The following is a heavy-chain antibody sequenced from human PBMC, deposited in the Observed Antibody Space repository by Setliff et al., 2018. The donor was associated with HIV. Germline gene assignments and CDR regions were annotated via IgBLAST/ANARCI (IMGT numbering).Heavy chain of an antibody. J-gene: IGHJ4*02. CDR2: IKQDGSEK. CDR1: GFSFSTSW. D-gene: IGHD3-9*01. CDR3: ARDWRYDILTGKAVSDH. V-gene: IGHV3-7*01. Sequence: PGGSLRLSCAASGFSFSTSWISWVRQAPGKGLEWVANIKQDGSEKYYVDSVKGRFTISRDNAKNSLYLQMNSLRAEDTAVYFCARDWRYDILTGKAVSDHWGQGILVTVSS.